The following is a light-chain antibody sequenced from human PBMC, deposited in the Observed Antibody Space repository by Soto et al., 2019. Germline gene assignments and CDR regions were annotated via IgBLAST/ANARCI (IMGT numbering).Light chain of an antibody. V-gene: IGKV3-11*01. J-gene: IGKJ4*01. CDR2: DAS. Sequence: EIVLTQSPATLSLSPGERATLSCRASQSVRTYLSYVAWYQQRPGQAPRLLIYDASNRATGIPARFSGSGSGTDFTLTISSLEPEDFAVYYCQQRSNWPPVFGGGTTVDIK. CDR1: QSVRTY. CDR3: QQRSNWPPV.